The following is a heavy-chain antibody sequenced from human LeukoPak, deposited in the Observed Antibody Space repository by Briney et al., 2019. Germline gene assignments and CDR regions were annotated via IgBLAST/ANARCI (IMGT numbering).Heavy chain of an antibody. CDR1: GYTFTSYY. V-gene: IGHV1-46*01. D-gene: IGHD6-19*01. CDR2: INPSGGST. J-gene: IGHJ6*02. Sequence: ASVKVSCKASGYTFTSYYMHWVRQAPGQGLEWMGIINPSGGSTSYAQKFQGRVTMTRDTSTSTVYMELSSLRSEDTAVYYCARRAVAGILYYYYGMDVWGQRTTVTVSS. CDR3: ARRAVAGILYYYYGMDV.